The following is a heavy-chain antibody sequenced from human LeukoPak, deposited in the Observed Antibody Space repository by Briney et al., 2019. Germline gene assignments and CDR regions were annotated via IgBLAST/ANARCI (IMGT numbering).Heavy chain of an antibody. CDR1: GFTFDDYG. CDR3: ARGCGSGGSCYYDYYYYYMDV. D-gene: IGHD2-15*01. Sequence: GGSLRLSSAASGFTFDDYGMRWVGQAPGKGLEWVSGINWNGGSTGYADSVKGRFTISRDNAKNSLYLQMNSLRAEDTALYYCARGCGSGGSCYYDYYYYYMDVWGKGTTVTVSS. J-gene: IGHJ6*03. CDR2: INWNGGST. V-gene: IGHV3-20*03.